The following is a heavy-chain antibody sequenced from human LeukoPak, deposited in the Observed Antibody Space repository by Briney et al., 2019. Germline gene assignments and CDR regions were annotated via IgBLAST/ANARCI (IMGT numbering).Heavy chain of an antibody. Sequence: GGSLRLSCAASGFTFSDYYMSWIRQAPGKGLEWVSYISSSGSTIYYADSVKGRFTISRDNAKNSLYLQMNSLRAEDTAVYYCARVTSGWYPPYYYGMDVWGQGTTVTVSS. CDR3: ARVTSGWYPPYYYGMDV. V-gene: IGHV3-11*04. CDR2: ISSSGSTI. CDR1: GFTFSDYY. D-gene: IGHD6-19*01. J-gene: IGHJ6*02.